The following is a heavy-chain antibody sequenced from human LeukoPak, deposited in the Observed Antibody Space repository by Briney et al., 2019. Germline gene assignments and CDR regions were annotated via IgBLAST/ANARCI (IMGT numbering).Heavy chain of an antibody. J-gene: IGHJ5*02. CDR2: INHSGST. D-gene: IGHD3-3*01. V-gene: IGHV4-34*01. CDR3: ARGLSVLRFLEWTKVNWFDP. CDR1: GGSISSYY. Sequence: PSETLSLTCTVSGGSISSYYWSWIRQPPGKGLEWIGEINHSGSTNYNPSLKSRVTISVDTSKNQFSLKLSSVTAADTAVYYCARGLSVLRFLEWTKVNWFDPWGQGTLVTVSS.